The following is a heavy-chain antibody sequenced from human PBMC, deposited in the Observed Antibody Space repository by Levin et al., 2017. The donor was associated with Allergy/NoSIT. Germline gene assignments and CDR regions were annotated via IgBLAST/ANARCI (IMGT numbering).Heavy chain of an antibody. CDR3: AKDISGGDYGMDV. CDR1: GFTFDDYT. Sequence: GGSLRLSCAASGFTFDDYTMHWVRQAPGKGLEWVSLISWDGGSTYYADSVKGRFTISRDNSKNSLYLQMNSLRTEDTALYYCAKDISGGDYGMDVWGQGTTVTVSS. CDR2: ISWDGGST. J-gene: IGHJ6*02. D-gene: IGHD2-21*01. V-gene: IGHV3-43*01.